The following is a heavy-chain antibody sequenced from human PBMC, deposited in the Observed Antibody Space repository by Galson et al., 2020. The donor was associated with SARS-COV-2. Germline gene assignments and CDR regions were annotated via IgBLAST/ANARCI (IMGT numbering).Heavy chain of an antibody. CDR3: ARVNTAMTYDAFDI. J-gene: IGHJ3*02. V-gene: IGHV1-2*02. D-gene: IGHD5-18*01. CDR2: INPNSGGT. CDR1: GYTFTGYY. Sequence: ASVKVSCKATGYTFTGYYMHWVRQAPAQGLEWMGWINPNSGGTHYAQKFQGRVTMTRDTSISTAYMELSRLRSDDTAVYYCARVNTAMTYDAFDIWGQGTMVTVSS.